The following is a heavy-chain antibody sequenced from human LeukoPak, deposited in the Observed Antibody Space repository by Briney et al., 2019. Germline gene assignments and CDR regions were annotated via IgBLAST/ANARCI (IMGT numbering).Heavy chain of an antibody. CDR2: IWYDGSNK. CDR3: ARDKSGITMVRGVFDY. Sequence: GRSLRLSCAASGFTFSSYGMHWVRQAPGKGLEWVAVIWYDGSNKYYADSVKGRFTISRDNSKNTLYLQMNSLRAEDTAVYYCARDKSGITMVRGVFDYWGQGTLVTISS. D-gene: IGHD3-10*01. V-gene: IGHV3-33*01. CDR1: GFTFSSYG. J-gene: IGHJ4*02.